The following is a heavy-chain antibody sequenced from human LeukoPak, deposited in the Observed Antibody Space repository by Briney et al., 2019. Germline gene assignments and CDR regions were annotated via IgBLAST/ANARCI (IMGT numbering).Heavy chain of an antibody. D-gene: IGHD2-2*01. CDR1: GGSISSGDYY. CDR3: ARDHTLHCSSTSCYGMDV. Sequence: PSQTLSLTCTVSGGSISSGDYYWSWIRQPPGKGLEWIGYIYYSGSTYYNPSLKSRVTISVDTSKNQFSLKLSSVTAADTAVYYCARDHTLHCSSTSCYGMDVWGQGTTVTVSS. V-gene: IGHV4-30-4*01. CDR2: IYYSGST. J-gene: IGHJ6*02.